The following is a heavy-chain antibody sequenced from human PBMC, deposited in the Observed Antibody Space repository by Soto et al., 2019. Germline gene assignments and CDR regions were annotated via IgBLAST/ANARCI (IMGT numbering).Heavy chain of an antibody. CDR1: GGTFSSYA. CDR3: ARRRYDFWSGYPTYYYFDY. J-gene: IGHJ4*02. Sequence: SVKVSCKASGGTFSSYAISWVRQAPGQGLEWMGGIIPIFGTANYAQKFQGRVTITADESTSTAYMELSSLRSEDTAVYYCARRRYDFWSGYPTYYYFDYWGQGTLVTVSS. V-gene: IGHV1-69*13. D-gene: IGHD3-3*01. CDR2: IIPIFGTA.